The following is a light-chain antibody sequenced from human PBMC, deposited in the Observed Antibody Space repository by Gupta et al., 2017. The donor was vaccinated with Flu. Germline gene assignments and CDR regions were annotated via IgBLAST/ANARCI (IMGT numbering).Light chain of an antibody. J-gene: IGLJ1*01. Sequence: QSAPTQARSVSGSPGPSVTISCTGSSNDVGGSNRVSWYQQRPGKAPKLILYDVTERPSGVPDRFSGSKSGNTASLTISGLQADDETDYYCSSHAGRVTWVFETGTTVTVL. CDR2: DVT. V-gene: IGLV2-11*01. CDR3: SSHAGRVTWV. CDR1: SNDVGGSNR.